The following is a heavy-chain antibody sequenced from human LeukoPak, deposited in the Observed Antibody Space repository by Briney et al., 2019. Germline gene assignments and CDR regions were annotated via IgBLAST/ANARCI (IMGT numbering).Heavy chain of an antibody. CDR3: ARDPGSRGLTLSPAFDI. D-gene: IGHD4/OR15-4a*01. Sequence: ASVKVSCKASGYTFTSYDINWVRQATGQGLEWMGWMNPNSGNTGYAQKFQGRVTITRNTSISTAYMELSSLRSEDTAVYYCARDPGSRGLTLSPAFDIWGQGTMVTVSS. V-gene: IGHV1-8*03. J-gene: IGHJ3*02. CDR2: MNPNSGNT. CDR1: GYTFTSYD.